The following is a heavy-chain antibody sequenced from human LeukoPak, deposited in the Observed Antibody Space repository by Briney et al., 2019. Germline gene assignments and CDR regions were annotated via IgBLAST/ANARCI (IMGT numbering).Heavy chain of an antibody. CDR2: SNDSGGT. V-gene: IGHV4-34*01. D-gene: IGHD1-26*01. CDR1: GGTFSGYY. CDR3: ARLSVIVGASLEYYYYYMDV. Sequence: SETLSLTCAVYGGTFSGYYWSWIRQPPGKRLEWVGESNDSGGTNYNPSLKSRVTISADKSKNQVSLRLTSVTAADTAVYYCARLSVIVGASLEYYYYYMDVWGQGTTVTVSS. J-gene: IGHJ6*03.